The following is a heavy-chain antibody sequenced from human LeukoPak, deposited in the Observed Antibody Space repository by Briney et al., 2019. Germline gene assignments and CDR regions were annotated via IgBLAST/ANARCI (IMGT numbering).Heavy chain of an antibody. Sequence: GGSLRLSCAASGFTFSDYYMSWIRQAPGKGLEWVSYISSSSSYTNYADSVKGRFTISRDNSKNTLYLQMNSLRTEDTAVYYCAKGCSSTSCLSDPWGQGTLVTVSS. CDR3: AKGCSSTSCLSDP. J-gene: IGHJ5*02. CDR2: ISSSSSYT. V-gene: IGHV3-11*06. D-gene: IGHD2-2*01. CDR1: GFTFSDYY.